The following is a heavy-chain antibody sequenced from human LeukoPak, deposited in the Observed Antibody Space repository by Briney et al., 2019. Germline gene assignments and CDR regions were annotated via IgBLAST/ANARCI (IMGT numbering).Heavy chain of an antibody. CDR1: GGSISSYY. Sequence: TSETLSLTCTVSGGSISSYYWSWIRQPAGKGLEWIGRIYTSGSTNYNPSLKSRVTMSVDTSKNQFSLKLSSVTAADTAVYYCARDRRYCSSTSCYAGYYYYYYMDVWGKGTTVTISS. V-gene: IGHV4-4*07. J-gene: IGHJ6*03. CDR3: ARDRRYCSSTSCYAGYYYYYYMDV. D-gene: IGHD2-2*01. CDR2: IYTSGST.